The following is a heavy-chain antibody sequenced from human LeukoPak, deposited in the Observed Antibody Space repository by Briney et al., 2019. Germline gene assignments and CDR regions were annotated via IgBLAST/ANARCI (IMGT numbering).Heavy chain of an antibody. CDR2: ISANGNT. D-gene: IGHD6-13*01. V-gene: IGHV4-4*07. CDR3: ARGVYIAAAQYGY. Sequence: SETLSLTCTVSGGSISTYYWSWIRQPADKGLEWIGRISANGNTDFNPSFESRLTVSVDTSKNQFSLNLYSVTAADTAVYYCARGVYIAAAQYGYWGQGTLVTVSS. J-gene: IGHJ4*02. CDR1: GGSISTYY.